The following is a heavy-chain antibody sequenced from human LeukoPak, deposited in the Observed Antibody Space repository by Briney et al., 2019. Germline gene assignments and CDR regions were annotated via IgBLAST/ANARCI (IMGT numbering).Heavy chain of an antibody. J-gene: IGHJ3*02. D-gene: IGHD6-19*01. Sequence: PSETLSLTCTVSVGAISSYSCGWIRQPPGRGLEWIVCIYYSGSTNYNPPLTRRVTISVDTSKIQFSLKMSSVTAADTAVYYCYLTAVAGTLRAFDIWGQGTMVTVSS. CDR3: YLTAVAGTLRAFDI. V-gene: IGHV4-59*08. CDR2: IYYSGST. CDR1: VGAISSYS.